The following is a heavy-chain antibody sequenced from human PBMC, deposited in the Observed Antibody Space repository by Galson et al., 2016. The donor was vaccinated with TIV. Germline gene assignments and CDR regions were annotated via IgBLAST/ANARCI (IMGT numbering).Heavy chain of an antibody. CDR3: ARRGSTDLDY. J-gene: IGHJ4*02. D-gene: IGHD3-16*01. CDR1: GFTFRTYW. CDR2: ISTGGSDT. V-gene: IGHV3-74*01. Sequence: SLRLSCAASGFTFRTYWMHWVRQGQGKGPEWVSYISTGGSDTSYADSVKGRFTISRDNAKNTLYRQMNSLRVEDTAIYYCARRGSTDLDYWGQGTLVTVSS.